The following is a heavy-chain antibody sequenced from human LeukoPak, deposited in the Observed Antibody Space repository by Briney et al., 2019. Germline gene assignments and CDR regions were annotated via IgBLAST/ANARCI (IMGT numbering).Heavy chain of an antibody. V-gene: IGHV1-2*02. CDR2: TNPNSGGT. J-gene: IGHJ4*02. CDR1: GYTFTGYY. CDR3: ARVPPYGDYDDY. D-gene: IGHD4-17*01. Sequence: ASVKVSCKASGYTFTGYYMHWVRQAPGQGLEWMGWTNPNSGGTNYAQKFQGRVTMTRDTSISTAYMELSRLRSDDTAVYYCARVPPYGDYDDYWGQGTLVTVSS.